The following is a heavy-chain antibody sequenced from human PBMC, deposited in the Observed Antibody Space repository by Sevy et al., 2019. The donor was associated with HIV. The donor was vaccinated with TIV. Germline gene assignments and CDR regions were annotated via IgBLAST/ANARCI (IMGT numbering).Heavy chain of an antibody. J-gene: IGHJ4*02. Sequence: KQSQTLSLTRAISGDSVSSNSAAWNWIRQSPSRGLEWLGRTYYRSKWYNDYAVSVKSRITINPDTSKNQFSLQLNSVTPEDTAVYYCARNPPYCSSTSCHFDYWGQRTLVTVSS. V-gene: IGHV6-1*01. D-gene: IGHD2-2*01. CDR3: ARNPPYCSSTSCHFDY. CDR2: TYYRSKWYN. CDR1: GDSVSSNSAA.